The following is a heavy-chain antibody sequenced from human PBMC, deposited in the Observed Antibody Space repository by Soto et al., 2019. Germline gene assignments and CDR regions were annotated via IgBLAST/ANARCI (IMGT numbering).Heavy chain of an antibody. CDR3: ARPRRSTVTGMDV. CDR2: ISTYNGNT. J-gene: IGHJ6*02. CDR1: GYTFTSYG. Sequence: ASVKVSCKASGYTFTSYGISWVRQAPGQGLEWMGWISTYNGNTNYAQKLQGRVTVTTDTSTSTAYMELRSLRTDDTAVYYCARPRRSTVTGMDVWGQGTTVTVSS. V-gene: IGHV1-18*01. D-gene: IGHD4-17*01.